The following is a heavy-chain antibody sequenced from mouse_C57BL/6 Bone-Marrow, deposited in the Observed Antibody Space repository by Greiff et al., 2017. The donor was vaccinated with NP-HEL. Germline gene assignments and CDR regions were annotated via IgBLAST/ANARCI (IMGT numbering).Heavy chain of an antibody. J-gene: IGHJ4*01. Sequence: VQLQQPGAELVKPGASVKLSCKASGYTFTSYWMHWVKQRPGQGLEWIGMIHPNSGSTNYNEKFKSKATLTVDKSSSTAYMQLSSLTSEDSAVYYCALDSSGYATDYWGQGTSVTVSS. CDR1: GYTFTSYW. CDR3: ALDSSGYATDY. CDR2: IHPNSGST. D-gene: IGHD3-2*02. V-gene: IGHV1-64*01.